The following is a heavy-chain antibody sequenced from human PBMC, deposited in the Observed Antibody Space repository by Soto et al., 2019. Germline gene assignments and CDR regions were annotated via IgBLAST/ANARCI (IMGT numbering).Heavy chain of an antibody. V-gene: IGHV3-13*05. J-gene: IGHJ6*02. Sequence: GCLRHSCASSRFTFSSYDMHWVRKATGKGLEWVSAIGTAGDPYYPGSVKGRFTISRENAKNSLYLQMNSLRAGDTAMYYCARGGGYCSSTSCYYYGMDVWGQGTTVTVSS. CDR2: IGTAGDP. CDR3: ARGGGYCSSTSCYYYGMDV. CDR1: RFTFSSYD. D-gene: IGHD2-2*01.